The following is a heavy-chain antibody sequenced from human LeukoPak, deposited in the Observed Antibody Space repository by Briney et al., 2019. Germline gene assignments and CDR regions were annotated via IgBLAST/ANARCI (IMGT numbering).Heavy chain of an antibody. J-gene: IGHJ4*02. D-gene: IGHD3-22*01. CDR3: ARAPHFFDTSGSRYYFDY. CDR1: GGSISSYY. CDR2: IYYSGNT. Sequence: SETLSLTCTVSGGSISSYYWSWIRQPAGKGLEWIGSIYYSGNTYYSPSLMSRVTISVDTSKNQFSLNLNSVTAADTAVYYCARAPHFFDTSGSRYYFDYWGQGALVTVSS. V-gene: IGHV4-4*07.